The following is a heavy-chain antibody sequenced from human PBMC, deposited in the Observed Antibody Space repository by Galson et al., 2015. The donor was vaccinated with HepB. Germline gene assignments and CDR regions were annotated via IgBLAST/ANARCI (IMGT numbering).Heavy chain of an antibody. CDR2: ISAYNGNT. CDR1: GYTFTSYG. Sequence: SVKVSCKASGYTFTSYGISWVRQAPGQGLEWMGWISAYNGNTNYAQKLQGRVTMTTDTSASTAYMELRSLRSDDTAVYYCARDPSFLVVPAAIDYWGQGTLVTVSS. D-gene: IGHD2-2*02. CDR3: ARDPSFLVVPAAIDY. J-gene: IGHJ4*02. V-gene: IGHV1-18*01.